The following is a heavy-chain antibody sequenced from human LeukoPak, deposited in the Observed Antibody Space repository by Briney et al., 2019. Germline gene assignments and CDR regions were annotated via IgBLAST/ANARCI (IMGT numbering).Heavy chain of an antibody. D-gene: IGHD6-6*01. J-gene: IGHJ6*03. V-gene: IGHV3-30*03. CDR2: ISYDGSYK. CDR1: GYTFSSFG. Sequence: PGGSLRLSCAVSGYTFSSFGMHWVRQAPGKGLEWVAVISYDGSYKYYADSVKGRFTISRDNSKNTLYLQMNSLRAEDTAVYYCATLAGEQLRNYYYYYMDVWGKGTTVTVSS. CDR3: ATLAGEQLRNYYYYYMDV.